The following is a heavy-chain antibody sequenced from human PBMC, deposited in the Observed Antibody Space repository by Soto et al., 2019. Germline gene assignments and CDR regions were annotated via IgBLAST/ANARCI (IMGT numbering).Heavy chain of an antibody. Sequence: SETLSLTCAVYGGSFSGYYWIWIRQPPGKGLEWIGEINHSGSTNYNPSLKSRVTISVDTSKNQFSLKLSSVTAADTAVYYCARDRWVRGLTTSPRFDPWGQGTLVTVSS. CDR2: INHSGST. V-gene: IGHV4-34*01. CDR1: GGSFSGYY. D-gene: IGHD4-4*01. CDR3: ARDRWVRGLTTSPRFDP. J-gene: IGHJ5*02.